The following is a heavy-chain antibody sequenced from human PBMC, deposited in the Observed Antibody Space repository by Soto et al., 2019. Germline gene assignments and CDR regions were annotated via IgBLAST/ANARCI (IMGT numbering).Heavy chain of an antibody. V-gene: IGHV3-30-3*01. CDR2: ISYDGSNK. D-gene: IGHD2-15*01. Sequence: QVQLVESGGGVVQPGRSLRLSCAASGFTFSSYAMHWVRQAPGKGLEWVAVISYDGSNKYYADSVKGRFTISRDNSKNTLYLQMNSLRAEDTAVYYCARVVVAAAAAYWGQGTLVTVSS. CDR1: GFTFSSYA. CDR3: ARVVVAAAAAY. J-gene: IGHJ4*02.